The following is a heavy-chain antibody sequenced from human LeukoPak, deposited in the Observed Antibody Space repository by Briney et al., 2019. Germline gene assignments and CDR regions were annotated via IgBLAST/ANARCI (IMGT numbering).Heavy chain of an antibody. J-gene: IGHJ4*02. CDR1: GFTFSTYA. D-gene: IGHD6-13*01. CDR2: ISSSGDAT. CDR3: AKDHPSGAAAGIVDY. Sequence: GGSLRLSCAASGFTFSTYAMSWVRQAPGKGLEWVSAISSSGDATYYADSVKGRFTISRDNSKNTLYVQMNSLRAEDTAVYYCAKDHPSGAAAGIVDYWGQGTLVTVSS. V-gene: IGHV3-23*01.